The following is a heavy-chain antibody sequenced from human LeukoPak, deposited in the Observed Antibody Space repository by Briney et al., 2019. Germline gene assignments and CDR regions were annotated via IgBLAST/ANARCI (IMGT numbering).Heavy chain of an antibody. V-gene: IGHV4-31*03. Sequence: SQTLSLTCTVSGGSISSGGYYWSWIRQHPGKGLEWIGYIYYSGSTYYNPSLKSRVTISVDTSKNQFSLKLSSVTAADTAVYYYAREVAAAATALGYWGQGTLVTVSS. CDR1: GGSISSGGYY. CDR2: IYYSGST. D-gene: IGHD6-13*01. J-gene: IGHJ4*02. CDR3: AREVAAAATALGY.